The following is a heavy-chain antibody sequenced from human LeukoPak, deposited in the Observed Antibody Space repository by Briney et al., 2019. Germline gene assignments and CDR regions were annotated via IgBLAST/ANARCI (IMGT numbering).Heavy chain of an antibody. CDR2: ISGSGGST. Sequence: GGSLRLSCAASGFTFSSYTMSWVRQAPGKGLEWVSIISGSGGSTYYADSVKGRFTISRDNPKNTLYLLMNSLRAEDTAVYYCANKAIVTGGLAHWGQGTLVTVSS. V-gene: IGHV3-23*01. J-gene: IGHJ4*02. CDR1: GFTFSSYT. D-gene: IGHD4-11*01. CDR3: ANKAIVTGGLAH.